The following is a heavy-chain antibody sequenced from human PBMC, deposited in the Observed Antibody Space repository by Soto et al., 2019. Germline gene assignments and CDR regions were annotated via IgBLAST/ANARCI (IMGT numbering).Heavy chain of an antibody. Sequence: SETLSLTCAVYGGPFSGYYWSWIRQPPGKGLEWIGEINHSGSTNYNPSLKSRVTISVDTSKNQFSLKLSSVTAADTAVYYCARAWDQLIQSSNEDAFDIWGQGTMVTVSS. D-gene: IGHD4-4*01. CDR1: GGPFSGYY. V-gene: IGHV4-34*01. CDR3: ARAWDQLIQSSNEDAFDI. J-gene: IGHJ3*02. CDR2: INHSGST.